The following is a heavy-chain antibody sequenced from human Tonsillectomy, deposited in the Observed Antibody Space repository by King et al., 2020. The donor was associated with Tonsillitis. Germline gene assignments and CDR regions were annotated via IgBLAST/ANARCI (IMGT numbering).Heavy chain of an antibody. Sequence: VQLVESGGGLVQPGRSLRLSCAASGFTFDDYTMHWVRQAPGKGLEWVSGISWNSYSIGYAESVKGRFTISRDNAKNSLYMKMNSLRADDTALYDCATDCTKGVCVVDGMAVWGQGTTVTVSS. D-gene: IGHD2-8*01. J-gene: IGHJ6*02. V-gene: IGHV3-9*01. CDR3: ATDCTKGVCVVDGMAV. CDR2: ISWNSYSI. CDR1: GFTFDDYT.